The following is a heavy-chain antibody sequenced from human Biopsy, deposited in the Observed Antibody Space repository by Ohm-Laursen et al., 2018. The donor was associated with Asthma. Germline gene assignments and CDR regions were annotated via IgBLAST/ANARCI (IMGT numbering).Heavy chain of an antibody. CDR2: ISYGGRNK. J-gene: IGHJ6*02. D-gene: IGHD3-3*01. CDR3: AKDTEGRYDFWSGLSYNYYGMDV. V-gene: IGHV3-30*18. Sequence: SLRLSCAASGFTFSSYGMYWVRQAPGKGLEWVAVISYGGRNKYYSDSVKGRFTISRDNSKNTLYLQMNSLRAGDTAVYYCAKDTEGRYDFWSGLSYNYYGMDVWGQGTTVTVSS. CDR1: GFTFSSYG.